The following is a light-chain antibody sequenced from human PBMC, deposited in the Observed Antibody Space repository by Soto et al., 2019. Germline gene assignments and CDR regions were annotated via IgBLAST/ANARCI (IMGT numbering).Light chain of an antibody. V-gene: IGKV3-20*01. CDR1: PSVSSSY. Sequence: EIVLTQSPGTLSLSPGERATLSCRASPSVSSSYLAWYQQKPGQAPRLLIYGASSRATGIPDRFSGIGSGTDFALTISRLEPEDFAVYYCQQYGDSPRITFGQGTRLDI. J-gene: IGKJ5*01. CDR2: GAS. CDR3: QQYGDSPRIT.